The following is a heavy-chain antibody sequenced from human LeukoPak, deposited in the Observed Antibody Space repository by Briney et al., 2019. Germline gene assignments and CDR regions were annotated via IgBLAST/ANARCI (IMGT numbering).Heavy chain of an antibody. D-gene: IGHD5-12*01. Sequence: PGGSLRLSCAASGLTFSSYGMHWVRQAPGKGLEWVTVISYDGSIKYYADSVKGRFTISRDNSKNTLYLQMNSLRAEDTAVYYCAKPLPRAIDYWGQGTLVTVSS. CDR2: ISYDGSIK. CDR3: AKPLPRAIDY. J-gene: IGHJ4*02. CDR1: GLTFSSYG. V-gene: IGHV3-30*18.